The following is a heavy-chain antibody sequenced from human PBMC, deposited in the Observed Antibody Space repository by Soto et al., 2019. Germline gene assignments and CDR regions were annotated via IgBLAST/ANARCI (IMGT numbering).Heavy chain of an antibody. D-gene: IGHD2-15*01. J-gene: IGHJ6*02. V-gene: IGHV3-30-3*01. CDR1: GFTFSNYA. Sequence: QVQLVESGGGVVQPGRSLRLSCAASGFTFSNYAMYWVRQAPGKGLEWVAVISYDVNNKYYADSVKGRFTISRDNSKNTLYLQMNSLRAEDTAVYYCARAGCDGGTCYTLVGLRDGMDVWGQGTTVTVSS. CDR3: ARAGCDGGTCYTLVGLRDGMDV. CDR2: ISYDVNNK.